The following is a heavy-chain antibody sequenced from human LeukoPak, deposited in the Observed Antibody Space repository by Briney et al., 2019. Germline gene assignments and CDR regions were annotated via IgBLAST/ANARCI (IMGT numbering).Heavy chain of an antibody. CDR3: ARAARGSWYGDFGNWFDP. D-gene: IGHD6-13*01. V-gene: IGHV1-3*01. CDR2: INAGNGNT. CDR1: GYTFTSYA. J-gene: IGHJ5*02. Sequence: ASVKVSCKASGYTFTSYAMLWVRQAPGQRLEWMGWINAGNGNTKYSQKFQGRVTITRDTSASTAYMELSSLRSEDTAVYYCARAARGSWYGDFGNWFDPWGQGTLVTVSS.